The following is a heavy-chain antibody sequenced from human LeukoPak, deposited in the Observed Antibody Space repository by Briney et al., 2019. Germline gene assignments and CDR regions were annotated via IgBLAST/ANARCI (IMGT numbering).Heavy chain of an antibody. CDR3: AKGQAARPYYYYYYMDV. Sequence: GGSLRLSCAASGFTFSSYAMHWVRQAPGKGLEWVAVISYDGSNKYYADSVKGRFTISRDNSKNTLYLQMNSLRAEDTAVYYCAKGQAARPYYYYYYMDVWGKGTTVTVSS. D-gene: IGHD6-6*01. CDR2: ISYDGSNK. CDR1: GFTFSSYA. J-gene: IGHJ6*03. V-gene: IGHV3-30*07.